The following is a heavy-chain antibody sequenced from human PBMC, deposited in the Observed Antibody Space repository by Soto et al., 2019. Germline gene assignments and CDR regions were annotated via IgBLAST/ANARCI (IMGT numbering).Heavy chain of an antibody. V-gene: IGHV3-33*08. Sequence: QVQLVASGGGVVQPGRSLRLSCAASGFTFRNHAMHWVRQAPGKGLEWVGLIWYDGTSKYYADSVKGRFTISRDNSKNTLYLEMNSLRVEDTAIYYCARDQGVVIIKDHWGQGTLVTVSS. CDR3: ARDQGVVIIKDH. CDR1: GFTFRNHA. D-gene: IGHD2-8*01. J-gene: IGHJ4*02. CDR2: IWYDGTSK.